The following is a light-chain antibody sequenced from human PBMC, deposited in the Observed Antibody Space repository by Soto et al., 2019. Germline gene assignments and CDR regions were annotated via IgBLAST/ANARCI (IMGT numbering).Light chain of an antibody. Sequence: QSVLTQPASVSGSPGQSITISCTGTSSDVGGYDYVSWYQIHPGKAPKLIIYGVSNRPSGVSNRFSGSKFGNTASLTISGLQSDDEADYYCNSYAGSSYVFGTGTKVTVL. V-gene: IGLV2-14*03. CDR3: NSYAGSSYV. CDR2: GVS. J-gene: IGLJ1*01. CDR1: SSDVGGYDY.